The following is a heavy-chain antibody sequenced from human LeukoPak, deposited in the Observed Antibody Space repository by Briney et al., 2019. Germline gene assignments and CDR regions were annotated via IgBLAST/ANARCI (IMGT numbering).Heavy chain of an antibody. Sequence: SETLSLTCTVSGGSISSYYWSWIRQPPGKGLGWIGYIYYSGSTNYNPSLKSRVTISVDTSKNQFSLKLSSVTAADTAVYYCARDLKGLERAAFDIWGQGTMVTVSS. V-gene: IGHV4-59*01. CDR3: ARDLKGLERAAFDI. CDR2: IYYSGST. J-gene: IGHJ3*02. D-gene: IGHD1-1*01. CDR1: GGSISSYY.